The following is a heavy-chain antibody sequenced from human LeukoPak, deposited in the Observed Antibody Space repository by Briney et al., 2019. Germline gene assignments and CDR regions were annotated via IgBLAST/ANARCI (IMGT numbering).Heavy chain of an antibody. CDR3: ARTRASVPFDY. Sequence: GGSLSLSCEASGFTFSNYEMNWVRQAPGKGLEWVSYMSGTGRTVHYADSVKGRFTISRDNARNSLYLQMNSLRAEDTALYYCARTRASVPFDYWGQGTLVTVSS. CDR2: MSGTGRTV. V-gene: IGHV3-48*03. D-gene: IGHD3-10*01. CDR1: GFTFSNYE. J-gene: IGHJ4*02.